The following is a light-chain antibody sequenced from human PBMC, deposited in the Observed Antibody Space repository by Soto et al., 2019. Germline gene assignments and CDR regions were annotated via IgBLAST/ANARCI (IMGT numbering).Light chain of an antibody. V-gene: IGLV2-14*03. CDR3: SSYTTSSTYWV. J-gene: IGLJ3*02. CDR1: SSDVGGYNY. Sequence: QSVLTQPASVSGSPGQSITISCTGTSSDVGGYNYVSWYQQHPGKAPKLMIYDVNNRPSGVSNRFSGSKSGNTASLTISGLQAEDEADYYCSSYTTSSTYWVFGGGTKLTVL. CDR2: DVN.